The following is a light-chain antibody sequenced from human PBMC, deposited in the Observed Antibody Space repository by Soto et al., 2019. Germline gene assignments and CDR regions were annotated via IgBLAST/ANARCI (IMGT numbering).Light chain of an antibody. J-gene: IGKJ1*01. CDR2: GAS. Sequence: EIVLTQSPGTLSLSPGERATLSCRASQSVSSTYLIWYQQKPGQAPRLLIYGASSRATGVPDRFSGGGSGTDFTLPISRLEHEDFAVYYCQQFVNSLTWTFGQGTKVEIK. V-gene: IGKV3-20*01. CDR1: QSVSSTY. CDR3: QQFVNSLTWT.